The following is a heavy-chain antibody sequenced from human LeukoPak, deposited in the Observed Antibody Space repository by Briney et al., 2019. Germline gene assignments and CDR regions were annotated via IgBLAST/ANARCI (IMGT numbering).Heavy chain of an antibody. CDR2: TIPIFGTA. J-gene: IGHJ5*02. CDR3: ARIDYSNSGGWLGP. D-gene: IGHD4-11*01. Sequence: SVKVSCKASGGTFSSYAISWVRRAPGQGLEWMGGTIPIFGTANYAQKFQGRVTITTDESTSTAYMELSSLRSEDTAVYYCARIDYSNSGGWLGPWGQGTLVTVSS. V-gene: IGHV1-69*05. CDR1: GGTFSSYA.